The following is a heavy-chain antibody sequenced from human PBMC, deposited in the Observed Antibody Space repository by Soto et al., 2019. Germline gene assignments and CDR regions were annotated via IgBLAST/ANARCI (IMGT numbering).Heavy chain of an antibody. J-gene: IGHJ3*01. CDR2: IYYSGST. V-gene: IGHV4-59*13. D-gene: IGHD3-10*01. Sequence: QVQLQESGPGLVKPSETLSLTCTVSGGSISSYYWSWIRQPPGKGLEWIGYIYYSGSTNYNPSLNSRVTISVNTSKTQCSLKLSSVTAADTAVYYCARVWGGAFDFWGQGTMVTVSS. CDR3: ARVWGGAFDF. CDR1: GGSISSYY.